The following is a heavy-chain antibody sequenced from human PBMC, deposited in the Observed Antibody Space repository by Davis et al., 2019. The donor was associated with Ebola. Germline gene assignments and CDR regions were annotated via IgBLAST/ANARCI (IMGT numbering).Heavy chain of an antibody. V-gene: IGHV1-46*01. D-gene: IGHD3-10*01. CDR1: GYTFTGYY. Sequence: ASVKVSCKTSGYTFTGYYIHWVRQAPGQGLEWMGLINPSIGNTSLAQKFQGRVTLTRDTSTRTVHMDLSSLKSEDTAIYYCASGEFVDFWGQGTLVTVSS. CDR2: INPSIGNT. J-gene: IGHJ4*02. CDR3: ASGEFVDF.